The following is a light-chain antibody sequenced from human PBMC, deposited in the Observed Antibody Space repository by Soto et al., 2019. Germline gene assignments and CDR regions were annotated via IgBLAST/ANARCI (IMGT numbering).Light chain of an antibody. V-gene: IGKV3-20*01. CDR1: QIVTRSS. J-gene: IGKJ1*01. Sequence: EVVLTQSPANLSLSPVDRATLSCRASQIVTRSSLAWYQQKPGQSPRLLISGASSRATDIPDRFSGGGCGTEFIFNITRMEPADFGMYYGLHYGTAQWTFGQGTTVDI. CDR2: GAS. CDR3: LHYGTAQWT.